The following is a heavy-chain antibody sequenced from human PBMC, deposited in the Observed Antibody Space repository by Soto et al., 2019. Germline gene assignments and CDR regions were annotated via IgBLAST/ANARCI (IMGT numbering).Heavy chain of an antibody. V-gene: IGHV1-46*03. CDR1: GYTFTNYY. D-gene: IGHD4-4*01. J-gene: IGHJ3*01. CDR3: ARAAWTTVTNRVNDVFDA. Sequence: QVQLVQSGAEVKKPGASVRVSCKASGYTFTNYYIDWVRQAPGQGLEWMGIINPNGGSTTYVQKFQGRVTMTRDTSTSTGYMELSSLRSEDTAVYYCARAAWTTVTNRVNDVFDAWGQGTMVTVSS. CDR2: INPNGGST.